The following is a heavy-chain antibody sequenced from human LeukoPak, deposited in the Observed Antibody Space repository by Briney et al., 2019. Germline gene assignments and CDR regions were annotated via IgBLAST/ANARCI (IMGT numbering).Heavy chain of an antibody. CDR3: AREIRDRGAIGY. CDR2: IYSGGNT. D-gene: IGHD3-10*01. CDR1: GFTVSSNY. V-gene: IGHV3-53*01. Sequence: GGSLRLSCAASGFTVSSNYMSWVRQAPGKGLEWVSVIYSGGNTYYADSVKGRFTISRDNSKNTLYLQMNSLRAEDTAVYYCAREIRDRGAIGYWGQGTLVTVSS. J-gene: IGHJ4*02.